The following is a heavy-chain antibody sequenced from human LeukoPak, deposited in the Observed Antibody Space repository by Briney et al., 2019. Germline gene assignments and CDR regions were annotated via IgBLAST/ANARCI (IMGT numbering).Heavy chain of an antibody. J-gene: IGHJ4*02. CDR2: IYYSGST. CDR3: ERLSVDARGGGFDY. CDR1: GGSISSSSYY. D-gene: IGHD5/OR15-5a*01. V-gene: IGHV4-39*01. Sequence: SETLSLTCTVSGGSISSSSYYWGWIRQPPGKGLEWIGSIYYSGSTYYNPSLKSRVTISVDTPKNQFSLKLSSVTAADTSLYYCERLSVDARGGGFDYWGQGTLVTVSS.